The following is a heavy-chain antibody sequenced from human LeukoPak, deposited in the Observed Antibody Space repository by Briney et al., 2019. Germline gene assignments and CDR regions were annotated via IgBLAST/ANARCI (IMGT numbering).Heavy chain of an antibody. J-gene: IGHJ6*04. V-gene: IGHV4-38-2*02. D-gene: IGHD6-13*01. Sequence: SETLSLTCAVSGYSISNDYYWGWIRQPPGKGLEWIGSIYHSGSTYYNPSLKSRHTISVDTSKNQFSLKVTSVTAADTAVYYCARDVAAAATRKEDYYDLDVWGKGTTVTVSS. CDR1: GYSISNDYY. CDR3: ARDVAAAATRKEDYYDLDV. CDR2: IYHSGST.